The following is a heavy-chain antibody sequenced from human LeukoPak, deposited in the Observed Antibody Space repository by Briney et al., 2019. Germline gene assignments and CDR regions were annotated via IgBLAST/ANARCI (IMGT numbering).Heavy chain of an antibody. Sequence: GGSLRLSCAGSGFTFSIYAMNWFRQAPGEGLEWVSGLSGNGRIVNYADSVKGRFTISRDNSKNTLSLQMNNLRAEDTAVYYCAGDLYLRFLGLFDSWGQGTLVTVSS. CDR1: GFTFSIYA. CDR2: LSGNGRIV. D-gene: IGHD3-3*01. J-gene: IGHJ4*02. CDR3: AGDLYLRFLGLFDS. V-gene: IGHV3-23*01.